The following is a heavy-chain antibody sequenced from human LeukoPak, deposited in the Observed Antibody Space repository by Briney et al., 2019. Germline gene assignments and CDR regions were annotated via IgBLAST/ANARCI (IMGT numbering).Heavy chain of an antibody. V-gene: IGHV4-38-2*01. CDR1: GYSINSGYY. D-gene: IGHD6-19*01. CDR2: IYHSGYT. Sequence: SETLSLTCAVPGYSINSGYYWGWIRQPPGKGLEWIGSIYHSGYTYYNPSLKSRVTISVDTSENHFSLKPSSVTAADTAVYYCARNKTVAGPDSWFDPWGQGTLVTVSS. J-gene: IGHJ5*02. CDR3: ARNKTVAGPDSWFDP.